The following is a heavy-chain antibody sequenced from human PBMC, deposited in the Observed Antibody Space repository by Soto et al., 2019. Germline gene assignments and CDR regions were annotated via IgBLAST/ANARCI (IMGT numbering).Heavy chain of an antibody. CDR3: GKDLSPGGLES. J-gene: IGHJ4*02. CDR2: IFWESGNT. CDR1: GSTVDDYA. Sequence: PGGSLRLSCVVSGSTVDDYAMHGVRQVPGKGLEWVSGIFWESGNTGYADSVKGRFTISRDSAKNSLSLQMNSLRLEDTAVYYCGKDLSPGGLESWGQGTLVTVSS. V-gene: IGHV3-9*01. D-gene: IGHD3-16*01.